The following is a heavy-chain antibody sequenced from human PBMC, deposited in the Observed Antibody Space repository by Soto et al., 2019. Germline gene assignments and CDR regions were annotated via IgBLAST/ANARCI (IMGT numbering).Heavy chain of an antibody. J-gene: IGHJ4*02. V-gene: IGHV4-59*06. CDR3: AREPDF. CDR1: GDSISSHY. D-gene: IGHD3-3*01. CDR2: IYYSGST. Sequence: SETLSLTCSVSGDSISSHYWSRIRQHPGKGLEWIGYIYYSGSTYYNPSLKSRVIISVDTSKNQFSLKLSSVTAADTAVYYCAREPDFWSRGTVVTVSS.